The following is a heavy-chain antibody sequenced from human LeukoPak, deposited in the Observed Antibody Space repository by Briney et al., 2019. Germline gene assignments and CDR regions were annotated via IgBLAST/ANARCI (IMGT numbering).Heavy chain of an antibody. Sequence: SETLSLTCTVSGGSISSGSYYWSWIRQPAGKGLEWIGRIYTSGSTNYNPSLKSRVTISVDTSKNQFSLKLNSLTAADTAVYYCAANGYYCMDVWGKGTTVTVSS. D-gene: IGHD2-8*01. J-gene: IGHJ6*03. CDR1: GGSISSGSYY. CDR3: AANGYYCMDV. CDR2: IYTSGST. V-gene: IGHV4-61*02.